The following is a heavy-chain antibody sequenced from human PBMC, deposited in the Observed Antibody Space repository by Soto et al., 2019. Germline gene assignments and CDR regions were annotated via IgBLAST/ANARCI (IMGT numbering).Heavy chain of an antibody. J-gene: IGHJ4*02. CDR2: ISYDGSIK. Sequence: QVQLVESGGGVVQPGRSLRLSCAASGFTFSSHSIQWVRQAPGKGLEWVAVISYDGSIKYYADSVKGRFTISRDNSKNTAYLQMNSLRAEDTAVFYCAREWSTSGDLAYWGQGTLLIVSS. V-gene: IGHV3-30-3*01. D-gene: IGHD3-10*01. CDR3: AREWSTSGDLAY. CDR1: GFTFSSHS.